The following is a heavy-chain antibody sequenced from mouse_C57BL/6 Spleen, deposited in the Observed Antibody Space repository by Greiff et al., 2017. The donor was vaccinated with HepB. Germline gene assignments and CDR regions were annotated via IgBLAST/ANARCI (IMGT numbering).Heavy chain of an antibody. CDR2: IRLKSDNYAT. CDR3: TVIYYDYSCFAY. D-gene: IGHD2-4*01. V-gene: IGHV6-3*01. CDR1: GFTFSNYW. Sequence: EVMLVESGGGLVQPGGSMKLSCVASGFTFSNYWMNWVRQSPEKGLEWVAQIRLKSDNYATHYAESVKGRFTISRDDSKSSVYLQMNNLRAEDTGIYYCTVIYYDYSCFAYWGQGTLVTVSA. J-gene: IGHJ3*01.